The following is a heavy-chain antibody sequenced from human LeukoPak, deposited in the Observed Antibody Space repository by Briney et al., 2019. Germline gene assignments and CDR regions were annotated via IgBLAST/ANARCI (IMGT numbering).Heavy chain of an antibody. J-gene: IGHJ4*02. CDR2: IYYSGST. D-gene: IGHD3-16*01. Sequence: SETLSLTCTVSGGSISSSSYYWGWIRQPPGKGLEWIGSIYYSGSTYYNPSLKSRVTISVDTSKNQFSLKLSSVTAADTATYYCAGVGGGHFYYRGQGTLVTVSS. CDR1: GGSISSSSYY. V-gene: IGHV4-39*07. CDR3: AGVGGGHFYY.